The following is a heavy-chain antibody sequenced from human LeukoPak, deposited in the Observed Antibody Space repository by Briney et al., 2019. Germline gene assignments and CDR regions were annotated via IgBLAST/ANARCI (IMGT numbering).Heavy chain of an antibody. CDR2: ISSSNSYI. D-gene: IGHD4-17*01. CDR3: ARRSTATSSALGWGTVVQFMDV. J-gene: IGHJ6*03. V-gene: IGHV3-21*01. CDR1: GFSFGSHT. Sequence: GGSLRLTCTASGFSFGSHTMNWVRQAPGKGLEWVASISSSNSYIYYADSLQGRFTISRDNAKNSLFLEMKRLGDEDTAVYYCARRSTATSSALGWGTVVQFMDVWGTGTTVTVSS.